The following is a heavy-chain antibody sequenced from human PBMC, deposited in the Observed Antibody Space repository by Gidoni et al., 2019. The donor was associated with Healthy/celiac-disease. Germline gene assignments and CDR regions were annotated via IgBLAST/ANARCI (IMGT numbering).Heavy chain of an antibody. Sequence: QVQLVQSGAEVKTPGASVKVSCKASGYTLTSYGISWVRQAPGQGLGGMGWLSAYNGNTNYAQKRQCIVTRTTDTSTSTSYMELRSLRSDDTAVYYCARVEQGEWLVMHWGQGTLFTVSS. J-gene: IGHJ4*02. CDR1: GYTLTSYG. D-gene: IGHD6-19*01. V-gene: IGHV1-18*04. CDR2: LSAYNGNT. CDR3: ARVEQGEWLVMH.